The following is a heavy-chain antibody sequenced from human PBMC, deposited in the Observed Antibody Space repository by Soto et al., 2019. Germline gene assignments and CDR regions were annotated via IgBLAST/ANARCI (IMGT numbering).Heavy chain of an antibody. D-gene: IGHD6-13*01. Sequence: QVQLVQSGAEVKKPGSSVKVSCKASGGTFSSYTISWVRQAPGQGLEWMGRIIPILGIANYAQKFQGRVTITEDKSTSTAYMELSSLRSEDTAVYYCAREGIAAAGTFDYWGQGTLVTVSS. J-gene: IGHJ4*02. CDR2: IIPILGIA. V-gene: IGHV1-69*08. CDR3: AREGIAAAGTFDY. CDR1: GGTFSSYT.